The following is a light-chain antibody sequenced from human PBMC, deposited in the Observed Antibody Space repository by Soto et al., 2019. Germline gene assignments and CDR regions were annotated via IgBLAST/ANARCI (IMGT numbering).Light chain of an antibody. V-gene: IGKV3-15*01. J-gene: IGKJ1*01. CDR1: QSVRNY. CDR3: HQYSNWRWT. CDR2: GAS. Sequence: IVMTKSPATLSVSPGERTTLSCRASQSVRNYLAWYQQKPGQAPRLLIYGASTRATNIPARFSGSGSGTEFTLIISSLQSEDSAVYFCHQYSNWRWTFGQGTRVEIK.